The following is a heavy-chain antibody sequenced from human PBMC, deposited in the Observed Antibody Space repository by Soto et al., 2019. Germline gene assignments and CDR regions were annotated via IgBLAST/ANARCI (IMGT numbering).Heavy chain of an antibody. V-gene: IGHV3-48*01. CDR2: ISSSSSTI. CDR1: GFTFSSYS. Sequence: GGSLRLSCAASGFTFSSYSMNWVRQAPGKGLEWVSYISSSSSTIYYADSVKGRFTISRDNAKNSLYLQMNSLRAEDTAVYYCAGGSLLVGLLPDYWGQGTLVTVSS. J-gene: IGHJ4*02. CDR3: AGGSLLVGLLPDY. D-gene: IGHD4-17*01.